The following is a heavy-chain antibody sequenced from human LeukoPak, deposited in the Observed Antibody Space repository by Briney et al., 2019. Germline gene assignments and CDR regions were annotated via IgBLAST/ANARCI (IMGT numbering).Heavy chain of an antibody. CDR1: GFTFSSYA. CDR3: AKDARFSDDH. J-gene: IGHJ4*02. CDR2: ISTSGDRT. Sequence: GRSLRLSCAASGFTFSSYAISWVRQAPGKGLDWVSGISTSGDRTYYADSVKGRFTISRDNSKNTLYLQMNSLRAEDTAVYYCAKDARFSDDHWGQGTLVTVSS. V-gene: IGHV3-23*01. D-gene: IGHD6-6*01.